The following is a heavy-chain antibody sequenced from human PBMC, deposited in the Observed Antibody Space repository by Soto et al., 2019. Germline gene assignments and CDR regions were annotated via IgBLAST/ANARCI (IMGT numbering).Heavy chain of an antibody. Sequence: SETLSLTCTVSGGSISSYYWSWIRQSPGKGLEYIGYIYYSGSTNHNPSLKSRVTISVDTSKNQLSLKLSSVTAADTAVYYCARNIYNTTMVGVYNWFDPWGQGTLVTVSS. V-gene: IGHV4-59*01. J-gene: IGHJ5*02. D-gene: IGHD5-18*01. CDR3: ARNIYNTTMVGVYNWFDP. CDR2: IYYSGST. CDR1: GGSISSYY.